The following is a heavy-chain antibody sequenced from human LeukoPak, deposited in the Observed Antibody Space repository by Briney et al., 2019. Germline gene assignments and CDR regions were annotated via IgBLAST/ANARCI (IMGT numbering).Heavy chain of an antibody. CDR1: GFNFKSYS. CDR2: ISSTSSDL. J-gene: IGHJ4*02. V-gene: IGHV3-21*06. CDR3: ARAAGHYFDY. D-gene: IGHD3-10*01. Sequence: GGSLRLSCAASGFNFKSYSMNWVRQAPGKGLVWVSFISSTSSDLLYADSVKGRFTVSRDNGKNSLYLQMNSLRVEDTAVYYCARAAGHYFDYWGQGRLVTVSS.